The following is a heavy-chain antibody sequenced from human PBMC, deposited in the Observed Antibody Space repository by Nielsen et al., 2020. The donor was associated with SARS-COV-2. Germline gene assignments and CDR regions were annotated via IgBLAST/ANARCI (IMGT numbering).Heavy chain of an antibody. CDR1: GFTVSSSY. V-gene: IGHV3-53*01. CDR2: IYSCGST. CDR3: TTVPVDY. D-gene: IGHD4-17*01. J-gene: IGHJ4*02. Sequence: GGSLRLSCAASGFTVSSSYMSWVRQAPGKGLEWVSVIYSCGSTYYADSVKGRFTISRDNSKNTLYLQMNSLRAEDTAVYYCTTVPVDYWGQGTLVTVSS.